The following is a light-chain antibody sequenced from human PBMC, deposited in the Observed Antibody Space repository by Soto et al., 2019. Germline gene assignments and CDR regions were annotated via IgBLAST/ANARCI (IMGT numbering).Light chain of an antibody. CDR2: GAS. J-gene: IGKJ5*01. CDR1: QSVSSSY. Sequence: EIVLTQSPGTLSLSPGERATLSCRASQSVSSSYLAWYQQKPGQAPRLLIYGASSRATGIPDRFSGSGSGTDFTLTISRLEPEDSAVYYCQQYHNWPITFGQGTRLEIK. V-gene: IGKV3-20*01. CDR3: QQYHNWPIT.